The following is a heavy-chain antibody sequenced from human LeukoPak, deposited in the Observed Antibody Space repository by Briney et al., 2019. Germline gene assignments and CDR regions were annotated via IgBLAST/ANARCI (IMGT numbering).Heavy chain of an antibody. CDR2: INYSGST. Sequence: SETLSLTCTVSGGSFSSSSYFWGWIRQPPGKGLEWIGSINYSGSTFYNPSLKSRVTISVDTSKNQFSLKVSSVTAADTAVYYCARLGSAYDNYLFDYWGQGTLVTVSS. V-gene: IGHV4-39*01. CDR3: ARLGSAYDNYLFDY. CDR1: GGSFSSSSYF. D-gene: IGHD4-17*01. J-gene: IGHJ4*02.